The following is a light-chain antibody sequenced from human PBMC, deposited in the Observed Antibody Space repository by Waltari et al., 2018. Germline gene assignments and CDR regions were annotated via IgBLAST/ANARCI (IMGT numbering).Light chain of an antibody. CDR2: GAF. CDR3: HHYNTFPPFMYT. J-gene: IGKJ2*01. Sequence: EIVMTQSPATLSVSPGERATLSCRASQTIGTNLAWYQQKPGQAPRLLIYGAFTRATGIPARFSGSGSGTEFTLTISSLQSEDFAVYYCHHYNTFPPFMYTFGQGTRLEIK. V-gene: IGKV3-15*01. CDR1: QTIGTN.